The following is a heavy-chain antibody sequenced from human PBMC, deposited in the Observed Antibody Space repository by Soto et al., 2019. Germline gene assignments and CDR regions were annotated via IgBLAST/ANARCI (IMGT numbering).Heavy chain of an antibody. D-gene: IGHD3-3*01. CDR1: GFTFSSYS. Sequence: EVQLVESGGGLVKPGGSLRLSCAASGFTFSSYSMNWVRQAPGKGLEWVSSISSSSSYIYYADSVKGRFSISRANAKNSLYMKMNNMRVDEMDVYYCARDSYVFRFLGWFPRPDYWGRGALVTVSS. V-gene: IGHV3-21*01. CDR3: ARDSYVFRFLGWFPRPDY. J-gene: IGHJ4*02. CDR2: ISSSSSYI.